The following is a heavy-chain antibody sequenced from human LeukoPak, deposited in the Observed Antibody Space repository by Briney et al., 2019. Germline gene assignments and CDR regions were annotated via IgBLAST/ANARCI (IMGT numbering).Heavy chain of an antibody. J-gene: IGHJ4*02. Sequence: PGGSLRLSCAASGFTVSSDYMSWIRQAPGKGLEWVSYISSSGSTIYYADSVKGRFTISRDNAKNSLYLQMNSLRAEDTAVYYRARVVITFGGVIDRFDYWGQGTLVTVSS. CDR3: ARVVITFGGVIDRFDY. D-gene: IGHD3-16*02. CDR1: GFTVSSDY. CDR2: ISSSGSTI. V-gene: IGHV3-11*01.